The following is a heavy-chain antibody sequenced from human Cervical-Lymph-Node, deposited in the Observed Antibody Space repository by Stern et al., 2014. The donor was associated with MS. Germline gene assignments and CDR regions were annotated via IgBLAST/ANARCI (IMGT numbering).Heavy chain of an antibody. CDR2: INPNSGGT. J-gene: IGHJ5*02. D-gene: IGHD6-19*01. CDR1: GYTFTGYY. Sequence: VQLVESGAEVKKPGASVKVSCKASGYTFTGYYMHWVRQAPGKGLEWMGWINPNSGGTNYAQKFQGWVTMTRDTSISTAYMELSRLRSDDTAVYYCARLVSSGWYNWFDPWGQGTLVTVSS. CDR3: ARLVSSGWYNWFDP. V-gene: IGHV1-2*04.